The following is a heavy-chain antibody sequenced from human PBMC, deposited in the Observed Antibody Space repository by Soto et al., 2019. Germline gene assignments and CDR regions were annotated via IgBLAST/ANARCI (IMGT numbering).Heavy chain of an antibody. D-gene: IGHD2-15*01. CDR3: VRTSLVVAVATREDF. J-gene: IGHJ4*02. Sequence: EVQLVESGGGLVQPGESLRLSCAASGFTFSNYWMHWVRQAPGKGLVWVSRIDSDGSRITYADSVKGRFTISRDNAKNTVYLTMTSLTAEDTAVYYCVRTSLVVAVATREDFWGQGTLVTVSS. CDR1: GFTFSNYW. V-gene: IGHV3-74*01. CDR2: IDSDGSRI.